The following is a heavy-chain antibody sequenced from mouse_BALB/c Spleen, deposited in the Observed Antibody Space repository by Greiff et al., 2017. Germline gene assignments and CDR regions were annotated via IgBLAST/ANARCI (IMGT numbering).Heavy chain of an antibody. CDR1: GFTFSSYA. D-gene: IGHD1-1*01. J-gene: IGHJ4*01. V-gene: IGHV5-6-5*01. CDR2: ISSGGST. Sequence: EVKVVESGGGLVKPGGSLKLSCAASGFTFSSYAMSWVRQTPEKRLEWVASISSGGSTYYPDSVKGRFTISRDNARNILYLQMSSLRSEDTAMYYCARGTTVVAYYAMDYWGQGTSVTVSS. CDR3: ARGTTVVAYYAMDY.